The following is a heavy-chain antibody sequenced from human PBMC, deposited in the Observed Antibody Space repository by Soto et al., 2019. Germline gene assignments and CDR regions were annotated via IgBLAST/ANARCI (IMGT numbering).Heavy chain of an antibody. J-gene: IGHJ4*02. Sequence: QVQLVQSGAEVKKPGSSVKVSCKASGGTFSSYSINWVRQAPGQGREWMGEIIPIFGTANYAQKFQGRVTVAGGQFTSTGYKGPGSPRTQDAGMFLCGGNCWRQPRGIDYWGKGTLVTVSS. CDR1: GGTFSSYS. D-gene: IGHD3-3*01. V-gene: IGHV1-69*01. CDR3: GGNCWRQPRGIDY. CDR2: IIPIFGTA.